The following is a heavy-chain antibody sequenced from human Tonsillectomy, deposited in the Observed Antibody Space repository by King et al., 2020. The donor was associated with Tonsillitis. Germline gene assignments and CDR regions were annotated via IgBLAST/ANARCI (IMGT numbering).Heavy chain of an antibody. CDR3: ASRLVIVVVTAGDAFDI. CDR1: GFTFSSYG. J-gene: IGHJ3*02. Sequence: VQLVESGGGVVQPGRSLRLSCAASGFTFSSYGMHWVRQAPGKGLEWVAVISYDGSNKYYADSVKGRFTISRDNSKNTLYLQMNSLRAEDTAVYYCASRLVIVVVTAGDAFDIWGQGTMVTVSS. CDR2: ISYDGSNK. V-gene: IGHV3-33*05. D-gene: IGHD2-21*02.